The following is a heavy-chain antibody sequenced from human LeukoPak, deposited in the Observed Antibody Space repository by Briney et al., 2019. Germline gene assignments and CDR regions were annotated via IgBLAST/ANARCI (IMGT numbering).Heavy chain of an antibody. Sequence: SETLSLTCTVSGGSISSYYWNWIRQPPGEGLEWIGYIYYSGSTNYNPSLKSRVTISVDTSKNQFSLKLSSVTAADTAVYYCARDREQQLDYWGQGTLVTVSS. CDR3: ARDREQQLDY. J-gene: IGHJ4*02. CDR1: GGSISSYY. CDR2: IYYSGST. D-gene: IGHD6-13*01. V-gene: IGHV4-59*01.